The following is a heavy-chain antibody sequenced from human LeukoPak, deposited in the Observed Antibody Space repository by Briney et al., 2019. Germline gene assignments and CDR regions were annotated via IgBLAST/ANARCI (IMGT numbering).Heavy chain of an antibody. CDR3: ARAEGGRYCSGGSCYGA. V-gene: IGHV3-7*03. J-gene: IGHJ5*02. D-gene: IGHD2-15*01. CDR1: GFTFSSYW. CDR2: IKQDGSEK. Sequence: GGSLRLSCAASGFTFSSYWMSWVRQAPGKGLEWVANIKQDGSEKYYVDSVKGRFTISRDNAKNSLYLQMNSLRAEDTAVCYCARAEGGRYCSGGSCYGAWGQGTLVTVSS.